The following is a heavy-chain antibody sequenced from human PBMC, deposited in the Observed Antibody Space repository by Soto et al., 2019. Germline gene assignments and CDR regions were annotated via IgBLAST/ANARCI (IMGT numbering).Heavy chain of an antibody. CDR3: ARGNGFNLY. D-gene: IGHD2-8*01. V-gene: IGHV4-59*11. Sequence: QVQLQESGPGMVKPSETLSLTCTVSGGSFSNHYWSWIRQPPGKGLEWIGSISYNGNTNYNPSLKSRVTILVDTSKSQFSLKLSSVTAADTAVYYCARGNGFNLYWGQGALVTVSS. CDR2: ISYNGNT. CDR1: GGSFSNHY. J-gene: IGHJ4*02.